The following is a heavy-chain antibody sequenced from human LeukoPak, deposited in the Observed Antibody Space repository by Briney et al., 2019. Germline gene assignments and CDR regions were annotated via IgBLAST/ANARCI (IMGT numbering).Heavy chain of an antibody. CDR1: GGTFSSYA. D-gene: IGHD6-13*01. Sequence: ALVKVSCKASGGTFSSYAISWVRQAPGQGLEWMGWISTYNGNTNYAQKLQGRVTMTTDTSTSTAYMELRSLRSDDTAVYYCARDHSSSGQLFDYWGQGTLVTVSS. V-gene: IGHV1-18*01. J-gene: IGHJ4*02. CDR2: ISTYNGNT. CDR3: ARDHSSSGQLFDY.